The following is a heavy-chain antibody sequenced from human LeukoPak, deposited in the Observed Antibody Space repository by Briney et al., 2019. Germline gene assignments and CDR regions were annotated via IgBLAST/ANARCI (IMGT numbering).Heavy chain of an antibody. J-gene: IGHJ4*02. CDR1: GFTFSRDS. CDR3: ASGWGSVYYFAY. D-gene: IGHD2-21*01. Sequence: GRSLRLSCAASGFTFSRDSMNWVRQAPGKGLEWVASISSSSSYIYYADSVEGRLTISRDNAKNSVYLQMNSPRDEDTALYYCASGWGSVYYFAYWGQGTLVTVSS. CDR2: ISSSSSYI. V-gene: IGHV3-21*01.